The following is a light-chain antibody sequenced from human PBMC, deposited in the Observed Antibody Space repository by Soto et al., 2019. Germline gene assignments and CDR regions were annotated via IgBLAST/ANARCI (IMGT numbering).Light chain of an antibody. CDR1: QSVRNNY. J-gene: IGKJ5*01. CDR3: QQYGSSAPIT. CDR2: GAS. Sequence: DIVLTQSPDTLSLSPGERVTLSCRASQSVRNNYLAWYQQKPGQAPRLLIYGASIRATGIPDRFSGSGSETDFTLTISRLEPEDFALYYCQQYGSSAPITFGQGTRLEIK. V-gene: IGKV3-20*01.